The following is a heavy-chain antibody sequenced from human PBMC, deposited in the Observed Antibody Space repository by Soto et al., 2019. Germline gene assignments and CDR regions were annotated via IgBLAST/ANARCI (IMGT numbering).Heavy chain of an antibody. CDR2: ISYDGSNK. D-gene: IGHD3-10*01. CDR1: GFTFSSYG. Sequence: GGSLRLSCAASGFTFSSYGMHWVRQAPGKGLEWVAVISYDGSNKYYADSVKGRFTISRDNSKNTLYLQMNSLRAEDTAVYYCAKDRRITMVRGVIPPYGMDVWGQGTTVTVSS. V-gene: IGHV3-30*18. J-gene: IGHJ6*02. CDR3: AKDRRITMVRGVIPPYGMDV.